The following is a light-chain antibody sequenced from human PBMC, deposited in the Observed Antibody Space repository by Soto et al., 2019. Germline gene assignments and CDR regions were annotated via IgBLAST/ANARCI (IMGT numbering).Light chain of an antibody. V-gene: IGKV3-15*01. CDR3: QQYNNWPPIT. CDR2: GSS. CDR1: QSVGNN. J-gene: IGKJ5*01. Sequence: EIVLTQSPGTLSLSPGERATLSCRASQSVGNNVGWYKHTPGQAPRLLIYGSSTRARGVPDRFSGSGSGTEFTLTISDVQPEDFALYYCQQYNNWPPITFGQGTRLEIK.